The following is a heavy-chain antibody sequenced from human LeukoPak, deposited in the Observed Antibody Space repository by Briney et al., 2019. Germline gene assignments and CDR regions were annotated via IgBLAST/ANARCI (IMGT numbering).Heavy chain of an antibody. J-gene: IGHJ5*02. Sequence: ASVKVSCKASGYTFTDYYIHWVRQAPGQGLEWMGWINPDNGGTNYAQKFQGRVTMTRDTSIRTVYMDLSRLRSDDTAVFYCTTEAGVGNWFDPWGQGTQVTVSS. D-gene: IGHD3-3*01. V-gene: IGHV1-2*02. CDR1: GYTFTDYY. CDR2: INPDNGGT. CDR3: TTEAGVGNWFDP.